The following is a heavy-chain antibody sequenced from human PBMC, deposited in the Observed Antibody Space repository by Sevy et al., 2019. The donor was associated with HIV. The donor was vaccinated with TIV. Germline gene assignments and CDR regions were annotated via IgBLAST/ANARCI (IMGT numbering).Heavy chain of an antibody. D-gene: IGHD5-12*01. Sequence: GESLKISCTSSGFTFGDYAMSWFRQAPGKGLEWVAFIRRNSHEPYGGTTEYAASVKGRFTISRDDSKRIAYLQMNSLKTEDTAVYYCTRARATADTPEYYFDYWGQGILVTVSS. CDR1: GFTFGDYA. CDR2: IRRNSHEPYGGTT. V-gene: IGHV3-49*03. J-gene: IGHJ4*02. CDR3: TRARATADTPEYYFDY.